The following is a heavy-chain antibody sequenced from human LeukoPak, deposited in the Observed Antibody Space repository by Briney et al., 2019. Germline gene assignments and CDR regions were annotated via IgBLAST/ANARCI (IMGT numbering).Heavy chain of an antibody. CDR3: ARGRLGSDDILTGTNYYYYYYMDV. Sequence: SVKVSCKASGGTFSSYAISWVRQAPGQGLEWMGGIIPIFGTANYAQKFQGRVTITADESTSTAYMELSSLRSEDTAVYYCARGRLGSDDILTGTNYYYYYYMDVWGKGTTVTISS. CDR1: GGTFSSYA. CDR2: IIPIFGTA. J-gene: IGHJ6*03. D-gene: IGHD3-9*01. V-gene: IGHV1-69*13.